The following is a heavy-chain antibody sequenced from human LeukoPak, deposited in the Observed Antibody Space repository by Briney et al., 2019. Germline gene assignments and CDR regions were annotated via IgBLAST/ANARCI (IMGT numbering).Heavy chain of an antibody. CDR2: ISWDGGST. Sequence: GGSLRLSCAASGFTFDDYDMHWVRQAPGKGLEWVSLISWDGGSTYYADSVKGRFTTSRDNSKNSLYLQMNSLRAEDTALYYCAKDQGYDSSGYVPDWGQGTLVTVSS. J-gene: IGHJ4*02. CDR3: AKDQGYDSSGYVPD. CDR1: GFTFDDYD. V-gene: IGHV3-43D*04. D-gene: IGHD3-22*01.